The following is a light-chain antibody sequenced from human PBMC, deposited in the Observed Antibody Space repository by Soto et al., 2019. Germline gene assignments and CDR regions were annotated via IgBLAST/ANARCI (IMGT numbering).Light chain of an antibody. CDR3: QQYYSSWT. CDR1: QSVLYSYNNKNY. J-gene: IGKJ1*01. CDR2: WGS. V-gene: IGKV4-1*01. Sequence: DIVMTQSPDSLAVSLGERATINCKSSQSVLYSYNNKNYLAWYQQKPGQPTKVLIYWGSTRESGVPDRFSGSGSGTEFTLTISSLQAEDVAVYYCQQYYSSWTFGQGTKVEIK.